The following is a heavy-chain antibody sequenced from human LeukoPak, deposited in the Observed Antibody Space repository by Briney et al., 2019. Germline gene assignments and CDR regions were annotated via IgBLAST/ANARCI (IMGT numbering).Heavy chain of an antibody. J-gene: IGHJ3*02. CDR2: ISGSGGST. CDR1: GFTFSSYA. V-gene: IGHV3-23*01. D-gene: IGHD3-22*01. CDR3: AKDRRLKYYYDSSGYAFDI. Sequence: GGSLRLSCAASGFTFSSYAMSWVRQAPGKGLEWVSAISGSGGSTYYADSVKGRFTISRDNSKNTLYLQMNSLRAEDTAVYYCAKDRRLKYYYDSSGYAFDIWGQGTMVTVSS.